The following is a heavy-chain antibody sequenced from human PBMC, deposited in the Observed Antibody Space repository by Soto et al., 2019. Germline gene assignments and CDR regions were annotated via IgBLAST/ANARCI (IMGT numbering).Heavy chain of an antibody. CDR1: GGSFRGDY. V-gene: IGHV4-34*01. Sequence: PSETLSLTCAVYGGSFRGDYWSWIRQPPGKGLEWIGEINHSGSTNYNPSLKSRVTISVATSKNQFSLKLSSVTAADTAVYSCARDLRPGGSSLWFDPWGQGTLVTVSS. CDR2: INHSGST. J-gene: IGHJ5*02. CDR3: ARDLRPGGSSLWFDP. D-gene: IGHD3-10*01.